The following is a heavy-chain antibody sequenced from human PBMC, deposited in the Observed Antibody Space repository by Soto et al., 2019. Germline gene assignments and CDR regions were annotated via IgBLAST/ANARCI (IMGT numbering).Heavy chain of an antibody. Sequence: SVKVSCKASGYTFTGYYMHWVRQAPGQGLEWMGWINPNSGGTNYAQKFQGRVTMTRDTSISTAHMELSRLRSDDTAVYYCARVLYYYGSGSYYNEYYYYGMDVWGQGTTVTVSS. J-gene: IGHJ6*02. CDR3: ARVLYYYGSGSYYNEYYYYGMDV. V-gene: IGHV1-2*02. CDR1: GYTFTGYY. D-gene: IGHD3-10*01. CDR2: INPNSGGT.